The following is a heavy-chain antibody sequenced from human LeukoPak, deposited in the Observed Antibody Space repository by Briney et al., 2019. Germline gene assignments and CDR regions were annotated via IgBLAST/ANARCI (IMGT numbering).Heavy chain of an antibody. CDR1: GYIFTNYW. V-gene: IGHV5-51*01. CDR3: VRIPNTAPPPNWFDP. D-gene: IGHD2-15*01. CDR2: IYTGNSDV. J-gene: IGHJ5*02. Sequence: GESLKISCKGSGYIFTNYWINWVRQMPGKGLEWMGVIYTGNSDVRYNPSFQGQVTISADKSISAAYLQWSSLKTSNTAMYYCVRIPNTAPPPNWFDPWGQGTLVTVSS.